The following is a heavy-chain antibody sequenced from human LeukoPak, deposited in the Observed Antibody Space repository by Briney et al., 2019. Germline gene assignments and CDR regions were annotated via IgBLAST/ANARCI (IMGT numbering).Heavy chain of an antibody. D-gene: IGHD3-10*01. Sequence: SGGSLRLSCAASGFPFEDFGMTWVPQAPGKGLEWVSGINWYGDHTGYAEPVKGRFTISRDNGKDSLYLQMNSLKGDDPAVYYCAKDSAFYYIDVWGKGTTVIISS. J-gene: IGHJ6*03. CDR2: INWYGDHT. V-gene: IGHV3-20*04. CDR1: GFPFEDFG. CDR3: AKDSAFYYIDV.